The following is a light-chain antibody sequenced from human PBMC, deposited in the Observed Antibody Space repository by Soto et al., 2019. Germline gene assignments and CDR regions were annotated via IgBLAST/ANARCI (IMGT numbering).Light chain of an antibody. CDR2: GSH. CDR3: EAVDDGQNGYV. J-gene: IGLJ1*01. V-gene: IGLV1-44*01. CDR1: TSNIGSNA. Sequence: QSVLNQPPSASGTPGQWVTISCSGGTSNIGSNAVNWYQHLPRAAPKLLIYGSHQRPSGVPDRFSGSKSGTSASLAIRGLPSEDEDDYYCEAVDDGQNGYVVGTGTKVTVL.